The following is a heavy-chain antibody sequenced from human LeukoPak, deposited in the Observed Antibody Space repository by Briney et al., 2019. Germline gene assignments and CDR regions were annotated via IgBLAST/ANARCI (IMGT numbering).Heavy chain of an antibody. J-gene: IGHJ4*02. CDR2: IYYSGST. CDR3: AKVASGGAKFDY. CDR1: GDSISSYY. Sequence: SETLSLTCTVSGDSISSYYWSWIRQPPGKGLEWIGYIYYSGSTNYNPSLKSRVTISVDTSKNQFSLNVRSVTAADTAVYYCAKVASGGAKFDYWGQGTLVTVSS. D-gene: IGHD3-10*01. V-gene: IGHV4-59*01.